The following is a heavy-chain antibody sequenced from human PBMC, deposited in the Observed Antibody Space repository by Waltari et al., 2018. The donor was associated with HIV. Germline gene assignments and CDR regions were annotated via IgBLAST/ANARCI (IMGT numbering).Heavy chain of an antibody. CDR3: ATALYSSSSAGSIDY. V-gene: IGHV1-2*02. CDR2: INPNSGGT. D-gene: IGHD6-6*01. J-gene: IGHJ4*02. Sequence: QVQLVQSGAEVQKPGASVTVYCNASGYTLPGSSLHRVRQAPGQGLGWMGWINPNSGGTNYAQKFQGRVTMTRDTSISTAYMELSRLRSDDTAVYYCATALYSSSSAGSIDYWGQGTLVTVSS. CDR1: GYTLPGSS.